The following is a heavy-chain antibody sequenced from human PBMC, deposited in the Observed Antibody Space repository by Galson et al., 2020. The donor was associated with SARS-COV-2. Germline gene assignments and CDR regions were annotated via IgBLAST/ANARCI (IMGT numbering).Heavy chain of an antibody. CDR3: ARGWSEHFGSWNYYPEYFDY. CDR1: GGSISSYY. D-gene: IGHD3-10*01. V-gene: IGHV4-59*01. Sequence: SETLSLTCTVSGGSISSYYWSWIRQPPGKELEWIGHIYHSGSTKYNPSLKSRVTISVDTSKNEYSLKLSSVTAADTAVYYCARGWSEHFGSWNYYPEYFDYWGQGTLVTVSS. CDR2: IYHSGST. J-gene: IGHJ4*02.